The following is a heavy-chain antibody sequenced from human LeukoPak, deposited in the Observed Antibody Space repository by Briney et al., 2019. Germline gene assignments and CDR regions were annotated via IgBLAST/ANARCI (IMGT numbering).Heavy chain of an antibody. V-gene: IGHV3-30*01. CDR2: ISCDGSNK. CDR1: GFTFSSYA. D-gene: IGHD1-14*01. CDR3: AGPLAGTTGFDY. J-gene: IGHJ4*02. Sequence: GGSLRLSCAASGFTFSSYAMHWVRQAPGKGLEWVAVISCDGSNKYYADSVKGRFTISRDNSKNTLYLQMNSLRAEDTAVYYCAGPLAGTTGFDYWGQGTLVTVSS.